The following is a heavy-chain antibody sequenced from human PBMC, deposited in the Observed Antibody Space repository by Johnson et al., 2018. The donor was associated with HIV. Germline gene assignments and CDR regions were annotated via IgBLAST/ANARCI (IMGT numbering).Heavy chain of an antibody. CDR2: ISGSGGRT. D-gene: IGHD1-26*01. Sequence: VQLVESGGGLVQPGGSLRLSCAASGFTFSSYWMSWVRQASGKGLQWVSSISGSGGRTYYGDSVKGRFIVSKDNSKNTLFLQMNSLRAGDTAVYYCARSRERGDAFDIWGQGTMVTVSS. CDR1: GFTFSSYW. J-gene: IGHJ3*02. CDR3: ARSRERGDAFDI. V-gene: IGHV3-23*04.